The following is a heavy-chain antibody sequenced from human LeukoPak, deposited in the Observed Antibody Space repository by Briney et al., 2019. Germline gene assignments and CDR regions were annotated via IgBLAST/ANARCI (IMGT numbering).Heavy chain of an antibody. CDR1: GGTFSTNG. V-gene: IGHV1-69*05. CDR3: ARSSGSHYYFDY. Sequence: SVKVSCKASGGTFSTNGISWVRQAPGQGLEWMGRIIPIFGPPKYAQKFQGTVTITTDESTSTAYMGLSSLTSEDTAVYYCARSSGSHYYFDYWGQGTLVTVSS. J-gene: IGHJ4*02. CDR2: IIPIFGPP. D-gene: IGHD1-26*01.